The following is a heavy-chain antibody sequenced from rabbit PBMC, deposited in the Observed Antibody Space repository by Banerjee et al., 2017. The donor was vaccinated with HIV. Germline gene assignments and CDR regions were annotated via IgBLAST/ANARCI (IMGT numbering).Heavy chain of an antibody. CDR1: GIDFSGFYY. V-gene: IGHV1S45*01. Sequence: QQQLEESGGGLVQPEGSLTPTCTASGIDFSGFYYMCWVRQAPGKGLEWIGRIASGDGKTYYANWAKGRFTISKTSSTTVTLQMTSLTAADTATYFCAREDVTSSAYYTGLDLWGQGTLVTVS. J-gene: IGHJ3*01. CDR2: IASGDGKT. D-gene: IGHD1-1*01. CDR3: AREDVTSSAYYTGLDL.